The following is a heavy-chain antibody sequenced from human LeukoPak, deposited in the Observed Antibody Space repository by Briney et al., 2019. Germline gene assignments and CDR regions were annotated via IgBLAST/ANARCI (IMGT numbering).Heavy chain of an antibody. Sequence: ASVKVSCKASGGTFSSHGISWVRQAPGQGLEWMGGIIPIFHTTNYAQNFQDRLTITTDESTSTIYMELSSLRSDDTAVYYCARDYNYDSSAYDDALDVWGQGTMVTVSS. CDR2: IIPIFHTT. D-gene: IGHD3-22*01. CDR3: ARDYNYDSSAYDDALDV. CDR1: GGTFSSHG. J-gene: IGHJ3*01. V-gene: IGHV1-69*05.